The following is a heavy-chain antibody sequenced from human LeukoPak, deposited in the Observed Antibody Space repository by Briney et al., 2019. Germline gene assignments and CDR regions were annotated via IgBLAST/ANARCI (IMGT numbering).Heavy chain of an antibody. J-gene: IGHJ5*02. CDR2: ISYDGSNK. D-gene: IGHD3-3*01. CDR1: GFTFSSYA. V-gene: IGHV3-30-3*01. Sequence: GGSLRLSCAASGFTFSSYAMHWVRQAPGKGLEWVAVISYDGSNKYYADSVKGRFTISRDNSKNTLYLQMNSLRAEDTAVYYCAKEGTYYDFWSGYYPPSNWFDPWGQGTLVTVSS. CDR3: AKEGTYYDFWSGYYPPSNWFDP.